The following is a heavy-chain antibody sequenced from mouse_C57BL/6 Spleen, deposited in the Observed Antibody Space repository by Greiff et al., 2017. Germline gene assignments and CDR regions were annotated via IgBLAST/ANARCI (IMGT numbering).Heavy chain of an antibody. J-gene: IGHJ2*01. CDR2: IYPGDGDT. V-gene: IGHV1-82*01. D-gene: IGHD1-3*01. Sequence: QVQLQQSGPELVKPGASVKISCKASGYAFSSSWMNWVKQRPGKGLEWIGRIYPGDGDTNYNGKFKGKATLTADKSSSTAYMQLSSLTSEDSAVYFCARSKVGAPYYFDYWGQGTTLTVSS. CDR3: ARSKVGAPYYFDY. CDR1: GYAFSSSW.